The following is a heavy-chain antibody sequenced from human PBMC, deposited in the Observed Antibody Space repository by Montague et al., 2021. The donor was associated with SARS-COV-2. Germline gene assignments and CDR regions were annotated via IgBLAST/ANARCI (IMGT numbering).Heavy chain of an antibody. Sequence: SETLSLTCTVSGDPIRNYFWSWIRQPPGKGLEWIGSIYHSGTTYXXPSLQSRLTMSIDTSTNQFSLRLTSVTAADTAVFFCVREKAGGLRNVFDIWGQGTTVTVSS. CDR1: GDPIRNYF. CDR2: IYHSGTT. CDR3: VREKAGGLRNVFDI. V-gene: IGHV4-38-2*02. J-gene: IGHJ3*02.